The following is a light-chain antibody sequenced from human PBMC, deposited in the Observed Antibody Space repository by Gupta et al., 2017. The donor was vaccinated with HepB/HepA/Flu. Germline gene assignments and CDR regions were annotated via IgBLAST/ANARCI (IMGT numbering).Light chain of an antibody. V-gene: IGLV2-8*01. CDR2: DVT. J-gene: IGLJ1*01. CDR3: SSYAGSNNFV. CDR1: SSDVGGYNY. Sequence: HSSLTQPPSASGSPGHSVTISCTGTSSDVGGYNYVSWYQLHPGKAPKLMIYDVTNRPSGVPDRFSGSKSGNTASLTVSGLQAEDEADYYCSSYAGSNNFVFGTGTKVTVL.